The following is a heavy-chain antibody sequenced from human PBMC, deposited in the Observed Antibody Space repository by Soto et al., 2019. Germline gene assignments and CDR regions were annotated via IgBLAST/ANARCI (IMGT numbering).Heavy chain of an antibody. CDR1: GYSFTSYW. CDR3: ARLPSCDSSGYYCDRYYYYGMDV. J-gene: IGHJ6*02. D-gene: IGHD3-22*01. CDR2: IYPGDSDT. Sequence: PGESLKISCKGSGYSFTSYWIGWVRQMPGKGLEWMGIIYPGDSDTRYSPSFQGQVTISADKSISTAYLQWSSLKASDTAMYYCARLPSCDSSGYYCDRYYYYGMDVWXQGTTVTVSS. V-gene: IGHV5-51*01.